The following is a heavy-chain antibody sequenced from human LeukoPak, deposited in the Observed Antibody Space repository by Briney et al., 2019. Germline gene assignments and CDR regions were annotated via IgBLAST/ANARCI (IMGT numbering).Heavy chain of an antibody. J-gene: IGHJ5*02. CDR1: GGSINNYF. CDR3: ARALNGNWFDP. D-gene: IGHD3-16*02. CDR2: ISYSGST. Sequence: PSETLSLTCAVSGGSINNYFWSWIRQPPGKGLEWIGYISYSGSTNYNPSLKSRVTISVDTSKNQFSLKLNSVTTADTAVYYCARALNGNWFDPWGQGTLVTVSS. V-gene: IGHV4-59*01.